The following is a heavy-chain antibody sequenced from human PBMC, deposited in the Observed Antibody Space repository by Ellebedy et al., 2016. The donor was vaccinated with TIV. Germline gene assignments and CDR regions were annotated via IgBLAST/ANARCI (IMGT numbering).Heavy chain of an antibody. CDR1: GFTFSSYS. D-gene: IGHD1-26*01. CDR3: ARGNSGSYY. CDR2: ISSSSSTI. J-gene: IGHJ4*02. Sequence: GESLKISXAASGFTFSSYSMNWVRQAPGKGLEWVSYISSSSSTIYYADSVKGRFTISRDNAKNSLYLQMNSLRAEDTAVYYCARGNSGSYYWGQGTLVTVSS. V-gene: IGHV3-48*04.